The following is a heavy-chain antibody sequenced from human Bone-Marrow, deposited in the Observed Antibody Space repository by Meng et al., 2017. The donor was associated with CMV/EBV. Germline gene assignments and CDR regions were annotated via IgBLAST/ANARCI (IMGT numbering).Heavy chain of an antibody. CDR2: ISSSGSTI. CDR3: AKDRLAMDV. V-gene: IGHV3-11*01. J-gene: IGHJ6*02. CDR1: GFTFSDYY. Sequence: GESLKISCAASGFTFSDYYMSWIRQAPGKGLEWVSYISSSGSTIYYADSVKGRFTISRDNAKNSLYLQMNSLRAEDTAVYYCAKDRLAMDVWGQGTTVTVSS.